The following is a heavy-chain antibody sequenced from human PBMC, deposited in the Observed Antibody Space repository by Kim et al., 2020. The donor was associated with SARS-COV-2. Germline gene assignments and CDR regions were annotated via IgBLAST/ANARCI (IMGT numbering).Heavy chain of an antibody. CDR3: ARGGRGRPHFDY. J-gene: IGHJ4*02. Sequence: SETLSLTCAVYGGSFSGYYWSWIRQPPGKGLEWIGEINHSGSTNYNPSLKSRVTISVDTSKNQFSLKLSSVTAADTAVYYCARGGRGRPHFDYWGQGTLVTVSS. CDR1: GGSFSGYY. D-gene: IGHD5-12*01. CDR2: INHSGST. V-gene: IGHV4-34*01.